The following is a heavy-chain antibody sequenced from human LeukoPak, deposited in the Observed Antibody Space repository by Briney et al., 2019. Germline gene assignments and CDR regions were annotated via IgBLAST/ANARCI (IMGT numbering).Heavy chain of an antibody. CDR2: MKSKTDGGTT. J-gene: IGHJ5*02. CDR1: GFTFKNAR. CDR3: TRVVAAAVNGLFDP. Sequence: GGSQRLPCGASGFTFKNARMNWGRQAPGEGLEWVCHMKSKTDGGTTDYAAPVKDRFTISRDDSKNTLYLQMNSLRTEDTAVYYCTRVVAAAVNGLFDPWGQGTLVTVSS. D-gene: IGHD6-13*01. V-gene: IGHV3-15*01.